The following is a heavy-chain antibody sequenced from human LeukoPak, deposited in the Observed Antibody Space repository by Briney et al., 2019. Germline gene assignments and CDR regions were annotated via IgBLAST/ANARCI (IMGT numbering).Heavy chain of an antibody. CDR1: GFTFSGSA. D-gene: IGHD4-17*01. Sequence: PGGSLRLSCAASGFTFSGSAMHWGRQASGKGLEWVGRIRSKANSYATAYAVSVKGRFTISRDDSKNTAYLQMNSLKTEDTAVYYCARVSPNTVTTLQYFDYWGQGTLVTVSS. CDR2: IRSKANSYAT. J-gene: IGHJ4*02. CDR3: ARVSPNTVTTLQYFDY. V-gene: IGHV3-73*01.